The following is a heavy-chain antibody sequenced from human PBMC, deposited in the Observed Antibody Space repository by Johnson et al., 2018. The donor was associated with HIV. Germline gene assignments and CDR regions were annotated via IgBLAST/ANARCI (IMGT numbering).Heavy chain of an antibody. V-gene: IGHV3-11*04. CDR2: ISSHGIPI. CDR3: TKERPVLYYDSSGLTGPDAFDI. J-gene: IGHJ3*02. CDR1: GFTFSDYY. D-gene: IGHD3-22*01. Sequence: QVQLVESGGGLVKPGGSLRLSCAASGFTFSDYYLGWIRQTPGKGLEWISYISSHGIPIYYADSVKGRFTLSSDNSQNTLYLQMNSLRAEDTAVCYCTKERPVLYYDSSGLTGPDAFDIWGQGTMVTVSS.